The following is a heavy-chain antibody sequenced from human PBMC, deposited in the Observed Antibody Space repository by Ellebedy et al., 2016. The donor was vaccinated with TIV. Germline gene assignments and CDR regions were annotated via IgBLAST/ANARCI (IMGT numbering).Heavy chain of an antibody. V-gene: IGHV3-7*03. CDR3: AKTMTRREDPPDY. Sequence: GESLKISCAASGFTFSTYWMTWVRQAPGKGLEWVANIQEDGSQRYYVDSVEGRFTISRDNAKNSLYLQMNSLRAEDTAVYYCAKTMTRREDPPDYWGQGALVIVSS. J-gene: IGHJ4*02. CDR2: IQEDGSQR. D-gene: IGHD4-11*01. CDR1: GFTFSTYW.